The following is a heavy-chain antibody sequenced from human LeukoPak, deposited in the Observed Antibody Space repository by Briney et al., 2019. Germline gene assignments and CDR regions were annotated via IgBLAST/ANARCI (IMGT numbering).Heavy chain of an antibody. CDR2: INPNSGGT. Sequence: GASVKVSCKASGYTFTSYGISWVRQAPGQGLEWMGWINPNSGGTNYAQKFQGRVTMTRDTSISTAYMELSRLRSDDTAVYYCATGLRYFDWLSPDYWGQGTLVTVSS. J-gene: IGHJ4*02. CDR3: ATGLRYFDWLSPDY. V-gene: IGHV1-2*02. D-gene: IGHD3-9*01. CDR1: GYTFTSYG.